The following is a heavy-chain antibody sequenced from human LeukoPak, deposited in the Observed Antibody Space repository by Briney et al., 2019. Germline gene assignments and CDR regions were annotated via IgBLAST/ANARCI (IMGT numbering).Heavy chain of an antibody. D-gene: IGHD5-18*01. CDR1: GGTFSSYA. V-gene: IGHV1-69*05. CDR3: ASEDTAMDAFDI. CDR2: IIPIFGTA. Sequence: GASVKVSCKASGGTFSSYAISWVRQAPGQGLEWMGRIIPIFGTANYAQKFQGRVTITTDESTSTAYMELSSLRSEDTAVYYCASEDTAMDAFDIWRQGTMVTVSS. J-gene: IGHJ3*02.